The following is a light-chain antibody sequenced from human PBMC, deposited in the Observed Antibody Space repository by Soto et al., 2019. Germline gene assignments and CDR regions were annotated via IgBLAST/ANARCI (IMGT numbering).Light chain of an antibody. CDR1: SSDVGSYNL. CDR3: CSYAGSSTFAYV. Sequence: QSALTQPASVSGSPGQSITISCTGTSSDVGSYNLVSWYQQHPGKAPKLMIYEGSQRPSGVSIRFSGSKSGNTASLTISGLQAEDVADYSCCSYAGSSTFAYVFGTGTKLTVL. J-gene: IGLJ1*01. CDR2: EGS. V-gene: IGLV2-23*03.